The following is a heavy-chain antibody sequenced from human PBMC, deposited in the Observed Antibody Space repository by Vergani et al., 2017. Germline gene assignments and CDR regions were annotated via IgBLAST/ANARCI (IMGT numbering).Heavy chain of an antibody. CDR3: AKHGNTAMVTGYYYYYYMDV. CDR1: GFTFSSYA. CDR2: ISGSGGST. D-gene: IGHD5-18*01. V-gene: IGHV3-23*04. J-gene: IGHJ6*03. Sequence: VQLVESGGGLVQPGGSLRLSCAASGFTFSSYAMSWVRQAPGKGLEWVSAISGSGGSTYYADSVKGRFTISRDNSKNTLYLQMNSLRAEDTAVYYCAKHGNTAMVTGYYYYYYMDVWGKGTTVTVSS.